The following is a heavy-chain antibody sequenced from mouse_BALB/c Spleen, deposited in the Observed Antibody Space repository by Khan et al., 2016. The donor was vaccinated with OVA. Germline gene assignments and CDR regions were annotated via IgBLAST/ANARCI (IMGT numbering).Heavy chain of an antibody. CDR3: TRLAYYYDSGGFAY. CDR1: GFTFSTYG. V-gene: IGHV5-6*01. CDR2: VSTGGGYT. J-gene: IGHJ3*01. Sequence: EVELVESGGDLVKPGGSLKLSCAASGFTFSTYGMSWVRQTPDKRLEWVATVSTGGGYTYYPDSVKGRFTIYRDNAKNTLYLQMSGLKSEDTVMFYCTRLAYYYDSGGFAYWGQGTLVTVSA. D-gene: IGHD1-1*01.